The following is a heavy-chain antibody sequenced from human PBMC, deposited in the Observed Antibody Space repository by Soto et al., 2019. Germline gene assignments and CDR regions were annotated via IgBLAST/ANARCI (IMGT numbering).Heavy chain of an antibody. J-gene: IGHJ4*02. CDR2: ISAHNGNT. Sequence: QVHLVQSGAEVKKPGASVKVSCKASGYTFTSYGITWVRQAPGQGLEWMGWISAHNGNTDYAQKLQGRVIVTRDTYTSTAYMELRSLISDDTAVYYCARGRYGDYWGQGARVTVSS. V-gene: IGHV1-18*01. CDR1: GYTFTSYG. D-gene: IGHD1-1*01. CDR3: ARGRYGDY.